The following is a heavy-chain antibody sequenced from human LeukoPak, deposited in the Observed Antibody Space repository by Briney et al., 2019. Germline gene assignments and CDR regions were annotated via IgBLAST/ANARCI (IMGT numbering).Heavy chain of an antibody. J-gene: IGHJ4*02. CDR2: IYYSGST. CDR3: AGGPPTYFDY. V-gene: IGHV4-39*01. Sequence: SETLSLTCTVSGGSISSSSYYWGWIRQPPGKGLEWIGSIYYSGSTYYNPSLKSRVTISVDTSKNQFSLKLSSVTAADTAVYYCAGGPPTYFDYWGQGILVTVSS. CDR1: GGSISSSSYY.